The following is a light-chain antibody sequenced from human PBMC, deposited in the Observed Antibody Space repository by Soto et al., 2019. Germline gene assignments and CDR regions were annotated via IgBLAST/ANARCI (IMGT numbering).Light chain of an antibody. CDR2: DIS. Sequence: EIVLTLSLGTLSLSPGERATLSCRASQGVSSNYLAWYQQKPGQAPRLLIYDISTRATGIPDRFSGSGSVTDFTLTISRLEPEDFAVYYCQQFGNSPWTFGQGTKVDIK. CDR3: QQFGNSPWT. V-gene: IGKV3-20*01. CDR1: QGVSSNY. J-gene: IGKJ1*01.